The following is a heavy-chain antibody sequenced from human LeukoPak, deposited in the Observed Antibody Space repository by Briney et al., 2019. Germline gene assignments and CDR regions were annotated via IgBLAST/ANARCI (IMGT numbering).Heavy chain of an antibody. V-gene: IGHV3-49*04. J-gene: IGHJ4*02. CDR3: TRVPGELRYLYYFDY. CDR1: GFTFGDYA. CDR2: IRSKAYGGTT. D-gene: IGHD1-7*01. Sequence: GGSLRLACTASGFTFGDYAMSWVRQAPGKGLEWVGFIRSKAYGGTTEYAASVRGRFTISRDGSKSIAYLQMNSLKTEDTAVYYCTRVPGELRYLYYFDYWGQGTLVTVSS.